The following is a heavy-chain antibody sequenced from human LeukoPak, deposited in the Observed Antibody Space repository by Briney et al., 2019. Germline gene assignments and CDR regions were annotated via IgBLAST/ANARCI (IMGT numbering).Heavy chain of an antibody. D-gene: IGHD3-22*01. Sequence: ASVKVSCKASGYTFTGYYMRWVRQAPGQGLEWMGWINPNSGGTNYAQKFQGRVTMTRDTSISTAYMELSRLRSDDTAVYYCARVPYYYDSSGYYGQEDYWGQGTLVTVSS. CDR2: INPNSGGT. CDR3: ARVPYYYDSSGYYGQEDY. CDR1: GYTFTGYY. J-gene: IGHJ4*02. V-gene: IGHV1-2*02.